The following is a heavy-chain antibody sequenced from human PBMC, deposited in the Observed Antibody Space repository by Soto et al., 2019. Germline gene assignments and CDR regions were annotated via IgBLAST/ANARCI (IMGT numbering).Heavy chain of an antibody. D-gene: IGHD3-16*01. CDR2: ITSKSTTI. V-gene: IGHV3-48*02. CDR1: GFTFTSYS. CDR3: AREMGACSDSSCYPGPYDS. Sequence: VGSLRLSGAASGFTFTSYSMNWVRQARGQGLEWVSYITSKSTTIKYADSVKGRFTVSRDNAKNSLYLQLNSLRDEDTAVYYCAREMGACSDSSCYPGPYDSWGQGTLVTVSS. J-gene: IGHJ5*02.